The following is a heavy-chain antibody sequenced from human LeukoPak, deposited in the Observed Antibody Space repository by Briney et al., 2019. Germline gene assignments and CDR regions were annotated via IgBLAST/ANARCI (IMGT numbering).Heavy chain of an antibody. D-gene: IGHD4-17*01. V-gene: IGHV3-30-3*01. CDR3: ARGTVYGDYVNKDI. CDR1: GFTFSSYA. J-gene: IGHJ3*02. CDR2: ISYDGSNK. Sequence: PGGSLRLSCAASGFTFSSYAMHWVRQAPGKGLEWVAVISYDGSNKYYADSVKGRFTISRDNSKNTLYLQMNSLRAEDTAVYYCARGTVYGDYVNKDIWGQGTMVTVSS.